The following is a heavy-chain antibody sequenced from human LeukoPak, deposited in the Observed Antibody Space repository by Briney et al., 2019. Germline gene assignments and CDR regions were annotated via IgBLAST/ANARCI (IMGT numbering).Heavy chain of an antibody. CDR3: AKDSSGDPYSSYGMDV. CDR2: ISWNSGSI. CDR1: GFTFDDYA. V-gene: IGHV3-9*01. D-gene: IGHD6-6*01. Sequence: QSGGSLRLSCAASGFTFDDYAMHWVRQAPGKGLEGVSGISWNSGSIGYADSVKGRFTISRDNAKNSLYLQMNSLRAEDTALYYCAKDSSGDPYSSYGMDVWGQGPTVTVSS. J-gene: IGHJ6*02.